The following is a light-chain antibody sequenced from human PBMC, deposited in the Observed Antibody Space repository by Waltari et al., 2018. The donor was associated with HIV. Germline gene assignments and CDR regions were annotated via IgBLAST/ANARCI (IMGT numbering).Light chain of an antibody. CDR1: RSLLHTNGYHY. J-gene: IGKJ5*01. CDR3: MQALQNPIT. CDR2: LAS. Sequence: DILLPQSPLSLAVTPGEPASISCKSSRSLLHTNGYHYLHWYLQKPGQPPQLLFYLASTRLAGVPDRFSGSVSGTDFTLKISRVETDDLGIYFCMQALQNPITSGQGTRLEMK. V-gene: IGKV2-28*01.